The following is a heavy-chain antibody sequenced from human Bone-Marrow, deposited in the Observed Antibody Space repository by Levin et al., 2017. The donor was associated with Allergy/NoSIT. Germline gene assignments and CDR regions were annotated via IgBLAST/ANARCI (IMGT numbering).Heavy chain of an antibody. J-gene: IGHJ4*02. CDR1: DGSLSSYY. D-gene: IGHD4-23*01. Sequence: SSETLSLTCSVSDGSLSSYYWNWIRQTPGKGLEWIGYIHYSGSTNYNPSLKSRVTISVDASKHHLSLNLRSVSAADTAIYYCARRSGDGGNWYFDYWGQGILVTVSS. CDR3: ARRSGDGGNWYFDY. V-gene: IGHV4-59*01. CDR2: IHYSGST.